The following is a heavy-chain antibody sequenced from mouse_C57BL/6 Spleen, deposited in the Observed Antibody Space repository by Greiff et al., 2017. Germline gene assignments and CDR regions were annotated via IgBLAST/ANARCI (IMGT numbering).Heavy chain of an antibody. CDR2: ISDGGSYT. CDR1: GFTFSSYA. CDR3: ARDGDYSNLYAMDY. Sequence: EVKLVESGGGLVKPGGSLKLSCAASGFTFSSYAMSWVRQTPDKRLEWVATISDGGSYTYYPDNVKGRFTISRDNAKNNLYLQMNHRKSEDTAMYYCARDGDYSNLYAMDYWGQGTSVTVSS. D-gene: IGHD2-5*01. J-gene: IGHJ4*01. V-gene: IGHV5-4*01.